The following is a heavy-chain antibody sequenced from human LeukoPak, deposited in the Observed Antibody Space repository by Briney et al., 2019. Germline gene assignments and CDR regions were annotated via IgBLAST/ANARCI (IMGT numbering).Heavy chain of an antibody. D-gene: IGHD1-14*01. CDR2: ISGSGGTT. V-gene: IGHV3-23*01. CDR1: GFTFNNYA. J-gene: IGHJ6*02. CDR3: AKVSGGGLYYDGMDV. Sequence: GGSLRLSCAASGFTFNNYAMNWVRQAPGEGLEWVSVISGSGGTTYYADSVKGRFTISRDSSKNTLYLRMNSLRAEDTAVYYCAKVSGGGLYYDGMDVWGQGTTVTVSS.